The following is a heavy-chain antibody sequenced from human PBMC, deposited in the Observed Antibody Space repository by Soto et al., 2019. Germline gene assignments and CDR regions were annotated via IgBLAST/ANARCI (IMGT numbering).Heavy chain of an antibody. CDR3: AQGGYYYVMDV. CDR2: ISYDGSNK. V-gene: IGHV3-30*18. Sequence: QVQLVESGGGVVQPGRSLRLSCAASGFTFSSYGMHWVRQAPGKGLEWVAVISYDGSNKYYADSVKGRFTISRDNSKITLYLQMNSLRAEDTAVYYCAQGGYYYVMDVWGQGTTVTVSS. CDR1: GFTFSSYG. J-gene: IGHJ6*02. D-gene: IGHD3-16*01.